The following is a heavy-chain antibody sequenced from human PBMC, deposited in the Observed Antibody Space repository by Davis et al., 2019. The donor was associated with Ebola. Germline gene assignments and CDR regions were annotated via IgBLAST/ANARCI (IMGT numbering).Heavy chain of an antibody. CDR3: ARITGTTSHYYYGMDV. Sequence: SETLSLTCTLSGGSISSYYWSWIRQPPGKGLEWIGYIYYSGSTNYNPSLKSRVTISVDASKNQFSLKLSSVTAADTAVYYCARITGTTSHYYYGMDVWGQGTTVTVSS. CDR2: IYYSGST. V-gene: IGHV4-59*01. J-gene: IGHJ6*02. CDR1: GGSISSYY. D-gene: IGHD1-7*01.